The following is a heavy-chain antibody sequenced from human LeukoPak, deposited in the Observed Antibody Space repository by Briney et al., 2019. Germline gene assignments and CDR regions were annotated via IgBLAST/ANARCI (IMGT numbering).Heavy chain of an antibody. D-gene: IGHD6-25*01. CDR1: GFTFSSYA. J-gene: IGHJ4*02. CDR2: ISYDGSNK. V-gene: IGHV3-30*04. Sequence: GGSLRLSCAASGFTFSSYAMHWVRQAPGKGLEWVAVISYDGSNKYYADSVKGRFTISRDNAKNSLYLQMNSLRAEDTAVYYCASTERSSAHPSYWGQGTLVTVSS. CDR3: ASTERSSAHPSY.